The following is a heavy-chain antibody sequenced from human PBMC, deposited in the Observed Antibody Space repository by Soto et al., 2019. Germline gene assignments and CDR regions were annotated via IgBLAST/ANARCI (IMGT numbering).Heavy chain of an antibody. J-gene: IGHJ4*02. D-gene: IGHD6-19*01. CDR3: ARRGSGGFA. CDR1: GCNFAAYW. V-gene: IGHV5-51*01. CDR2: IYPGDSDA. Sequence: PGASLKISCKGSGCNFAAYWIAWVRQMPGKGLEWMGIIYPGDSDARYSPSFQGQVNISADRSISTAYLQWTSLKASDTAMYYCARRGSGGFAWGQGTLVTVSS.